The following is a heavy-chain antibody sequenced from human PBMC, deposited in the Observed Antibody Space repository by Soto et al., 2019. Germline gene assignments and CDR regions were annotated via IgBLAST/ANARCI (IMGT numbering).Heavy chain of an antibody. Sequence: QLQESGPGLVKPSETLSLTCSVSGDSINSDKYYWGWIRQPPGKGLEWIGSMYYRGNTYYNPSLLTRVTISLDKSKSQFSLRLNSVTAADSAVYFCARLEGLATISYYFDFWGQGAQVTVSS. CDR2: MYYRGNT. J-gene: IGHJ4*02. CDR1: GDSINSDKYY. D-gene: IGHD3-9*01. CDR3: ARLEGLATISYYFDF. V-gene: IGHV4-39*01.